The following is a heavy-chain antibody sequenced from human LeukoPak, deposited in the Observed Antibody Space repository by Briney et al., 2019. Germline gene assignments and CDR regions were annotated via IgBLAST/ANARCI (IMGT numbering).Heavy chain of an antibody. CDR1: GFTFSSYA. J-gene: IGHJ3*02. CDR3: ARDKSYYGSGSPSLDAFDI. V-gene: IGHV3-33*08. CDR2: IWYDGSNL. D-gene: IGHD3-10*01. Sequence: GGSLRLSCAASGFTFSSYAMSWVRQAPGKGLEWVALIWYDGSNLYYADSVKGRFTISKDSSKNTLYLHMNSLRAEDTAVYYCARDKSYYGSGSPSLDAFDIWGQGTMVTVSS.